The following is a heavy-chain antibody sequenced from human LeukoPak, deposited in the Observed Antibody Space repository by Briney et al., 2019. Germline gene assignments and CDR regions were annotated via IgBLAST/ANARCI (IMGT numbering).Heavy chain of an antibody. CDR1: GRSFSGYY. J-gene: IGHJ1*01. Sequence: SETLSLTCAVYGRSFSGYYWSWIRRPPGKGLEWIGEIKHSGSTNHNPSRKGRVNLAVDTSKNPFCMKLSAVTAADTAVYYCARGSRYCSSTSCPPNGRRYFHHWGQGTLDTVSS. V-gene: IGHV4-34*01. CDR2: IKHSGST. D-gene: IGHD2-2*01. CDR3: ARGSRYCSSTSCPPNGRRYFHH.